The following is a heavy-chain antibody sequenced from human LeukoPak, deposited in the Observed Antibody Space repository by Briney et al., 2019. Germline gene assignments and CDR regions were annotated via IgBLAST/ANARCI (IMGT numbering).Heavy chain of an antibody. Sequence: SETLSLTCTVSGGSSSNHYWSWIRQPPGKGLEWIGYIYHTGSTNYNPSLKSRVTISIDTSKNQFSLKLSSVTAADTAVYYCARGNYVDWFDPWGQGTQVTVSS. J-gene: IGHJ5*02. CDR3: ARGNYVDWFDP. CDR2: IYHTGST. V-gene: IGHV4-59*11. D-gene: IGHD1-7*01. CDR1: GGSSSNHY.